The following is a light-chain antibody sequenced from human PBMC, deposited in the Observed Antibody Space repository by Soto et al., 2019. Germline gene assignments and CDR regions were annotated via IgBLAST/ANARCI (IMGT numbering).Light chain of an antibody. J-gene: IGLJ3*02. Sequence: QSVLTQPASVSGSPGQSITISCTGTSSDVGGYNFVSWYQQHPGKAPKLMIFEVNNRPSGVSNRFSGSQSGNTASLTISGLQAEDEVDYYCSSYTSSAGVFGGGTQLTVL. CDR2: EVN. CDR1: SSDVGGYNF. CDR3: SSYTSSAGV. V-gene: IGLV2-14*01.